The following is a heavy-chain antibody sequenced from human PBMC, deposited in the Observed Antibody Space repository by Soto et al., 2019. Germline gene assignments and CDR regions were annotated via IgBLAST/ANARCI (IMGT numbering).Heavy chain of an antibody. J-gene: IGHJ4*02. CDR1: GFTFSSYG. CDR2: ISYDGSNK. D-gene: IGHD6-19*01. CDR3: AKDRSSGWYPLDY. Sequence: QVQLVESGGGVVQPGRSLRLSCAASGFTFSSYGMHWVRQAPGKGLEWVAVISYDGSNKYYADSVKGRFTISRDNSKNTLYLQMNSLRAEDTAVYYCAKDRSSGWYPLDYWGQGTLGTVSS. V-gene: IGHV3-30*18.